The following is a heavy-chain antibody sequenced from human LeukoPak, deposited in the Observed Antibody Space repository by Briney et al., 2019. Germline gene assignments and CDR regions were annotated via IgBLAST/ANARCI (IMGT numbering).Heavy chain of an antibody. D-gene: IGHD3-9*01. J-gene: IGHJ4*02. V-gene: IGHV3-23*01. CDR3: SKDFDDILTGYYEH. Sequence: PGGSLRLSCAASGFRFSKYAMTWIRQAPGKGLDWISAISGTGGTTYYAASMKGRFTIPRDNSKNTVYLQMNSLRAEDTAIYYCSKDFDDILTGYYEHWGQGTLVTVSS. CDR1: GFRFSKYA. CDR2: ISGTGGTT.